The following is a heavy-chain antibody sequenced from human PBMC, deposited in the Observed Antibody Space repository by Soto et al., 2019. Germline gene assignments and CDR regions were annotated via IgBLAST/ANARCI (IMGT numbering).Heavy chain of an antibody. D-gene: IGHD3-22*01. CDR3: ARRRSGYYPLSYYSGMDV. Sequence: GASVKVSCKASGYTFTSYGISWVRQAPGQGLEWMGWISAYNGNTNYAQKLQGRVTMTTDTSTSTAYMELRSLRSDDTAVYYCARRRSGYYPLSYYSGMDVWGQGTTVTVSS. CDR2: ISAYNGNT. J-gene: IGHJ6*02. V-gene: IGHV1-18*01. CDR1: GYTFTSYG.